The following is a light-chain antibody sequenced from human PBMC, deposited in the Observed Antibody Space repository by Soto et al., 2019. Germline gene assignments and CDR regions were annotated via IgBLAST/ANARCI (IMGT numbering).Light chain of an antibody. Sequence: SGSLGDRVTISCRASQSFSNNLNWYQQKAGKAPKLLIYGASSLQSGVPSRFSGSRSGTDFTLTISSLVPEDFATYYCQQTYSTPWTFGQGTKVEIK. J-gene: IGKJ1*01. CDR3: QQTYSTPWT. CDR2: GAS. V-gene: IGKV1-39*01. CDR1: QSFSNN.